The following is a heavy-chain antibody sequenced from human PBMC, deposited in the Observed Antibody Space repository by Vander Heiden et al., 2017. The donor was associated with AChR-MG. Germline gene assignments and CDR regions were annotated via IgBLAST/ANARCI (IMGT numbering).Heavy chain of an antibody. V-gene: IGHV3-23*01. CDR1: GFTFSSYA. CDR2: ISGSGGST. Sequence: EVQLLESGGGLVQPGGSLRLSCAASGFTFSSYAMSWVRQAPGKGLEWVSAISGSGGSTYYADSVKGRFTISRDNSKNTLYLQMNSLRAEDTAVYYCANTMTMVTYWVSGADAFDIWGQGTMVTVSS. D-gene: IGHD4-17*01. J-gene: IGHJ3*02. CDR3: ANTMTMVTYWVSGADAFDI.